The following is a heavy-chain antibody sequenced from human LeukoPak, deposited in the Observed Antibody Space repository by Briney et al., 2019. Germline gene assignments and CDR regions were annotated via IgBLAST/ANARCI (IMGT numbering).Heavy chain of an antibody. CDR2: IIPILGIA. D-gene: IGHD2-15*01. CDR3: ARGCSGGSCYEYGY. V-gene: IGHV1-69*04. J-gene: IGHJ4*02. Sequence: SVKVSCRASGGTFSSYAISWVRQAPGQGLEWMGRIIPILGIANYAQKFQGRVTITADKSTSTAYMELSSLRSEDTAVYYCARGCSGGSCYEYGYWGQGTLVTVSS. CDR1: GGTFSSYA.